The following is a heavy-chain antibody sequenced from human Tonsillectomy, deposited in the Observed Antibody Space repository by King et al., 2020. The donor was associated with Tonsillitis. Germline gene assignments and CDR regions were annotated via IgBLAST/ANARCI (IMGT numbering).Heavy chain of an antibody. CDR1: GITFSSYG. CDR2: ISADSSYI. D-gene: IGHD3-22*01. V-gene: IGHV3-21*01. CDR3: ARDENDSSASYPNWFDP. J-gene: IGHJ5*02. Sequence: VQLVESGGGLVKPGGSLRLSCAASGITFSSYGMNWVRQAPGKGLEWVSSISADSSYIYYAGSVKGRFTISRDNAKNSLYLQMDSLRTEDSAVYYCARDENDSSASYPNWFDPWGQGTLVTVSS.